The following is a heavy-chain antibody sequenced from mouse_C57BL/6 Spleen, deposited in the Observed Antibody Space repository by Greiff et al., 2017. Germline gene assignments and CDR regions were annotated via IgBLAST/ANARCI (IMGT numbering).Heavy chain of an antibody. CDR1: GFTFSDYY. D-gene: IGHD4-1*01. Sequence: EVKVVESEGGLVQPGSSMKLSCTASGFTFSDYYMAWVRQVPEKGLEWVANINYDGSSTYYLDSLKSRFIISRDNAKNILYLQMSSLKSEDTATYYCARERSWDVGYFDYWGQGTTLTVSS. CDR3: ARERSWDVGYFDY. CDR2: INYDGSST. V-gene: IGHV5-16*01. J-gene: IGHJ2*01.